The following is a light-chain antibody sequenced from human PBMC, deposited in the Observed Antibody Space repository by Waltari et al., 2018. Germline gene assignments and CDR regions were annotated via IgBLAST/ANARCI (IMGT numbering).Light chain of an antibody. V-gene: IGLV1-47*01. Sequence: QSVLTQPPSASGAPGQRVTISCSGSSSNIGSNSVYWYQQFPGTAPRLLIYRNFQGPSGVPERFSGSKSGTSASLAISGLRSGDEADYYCAVWDDNLYGVVFGGGTKLTVL. CDR3: AVWDDNLYGVV. CDR1: SSNIGSNS. CDR2: RNF. J-gene: IGLJ2*01.